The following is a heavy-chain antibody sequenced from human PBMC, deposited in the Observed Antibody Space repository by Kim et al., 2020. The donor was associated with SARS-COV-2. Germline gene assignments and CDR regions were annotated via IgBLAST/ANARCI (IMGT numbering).Heavy chain of an antibody. J-gene: IGHJ4*02. D-gene: IGHD6-13*01. CDR3: ARQDDSFSWYILGY. Sequence: SPSFQGQVTISADKSISTAYLQWSSLKASDTAMYYCARQDDSFSWYILGYWGQGTLVTVSS. V-gene: IGHV5-51*01.